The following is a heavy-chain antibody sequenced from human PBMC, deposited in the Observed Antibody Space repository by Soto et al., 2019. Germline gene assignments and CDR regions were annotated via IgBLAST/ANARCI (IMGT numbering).Heavy chain of an antibody. J-gene: IGHJ6*02. D-gene: IGHD4-17*01. V-gene: IGHV3-23*01. CDR3: AKGYTVTTRSNYYYYGMDV. CDR2: ISGGAGGT. CDR1: GFTFSSCA. Sequence: GESLKISCAASGFTFSSCAMIWVRQAPGKGLEWVSTISGGAGGTYYADSVKGRFTISRDNSKDTMYLQMNSLRAEDTAVYYCAKGYTVTTRSNYYYYGMDVWGQGTTVTVSS.